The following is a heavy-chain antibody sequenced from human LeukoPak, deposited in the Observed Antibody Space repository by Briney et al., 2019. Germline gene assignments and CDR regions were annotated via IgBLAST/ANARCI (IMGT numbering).Heavy chain of an antibody. J-gene: IGHJ3*02. V-gene: IGHV4-34*01. CDR1: GGSFSGYY. Sequence: PSETLSLTCAVYGGSFSGYYWSWIRQPPGKGLEWIGEINHSGSTNYNPSLKSRVTISVDTSKNQFSLKLSSVTAADTAVYYCARELYYDILTGLGNAFDIWGQGTMVTVSS. CDR2: INHSGST. CDR3: ARELYYDILTGLGNAFDI. D-gene: IGHD3-9*01.